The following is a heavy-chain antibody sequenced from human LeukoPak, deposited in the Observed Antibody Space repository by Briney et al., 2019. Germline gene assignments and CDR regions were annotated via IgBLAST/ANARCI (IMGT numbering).Heavy chain of an antibody. CDR2: IYHSGST. J-gene: IGHJ4*02. CDR3: ASIWYSSGWYVDYFDY. Sequence: PSETLSLTCTVSGGSISSYYWSWIRQPPGKGLEWIGSIYHSGSTYYNPSLKSRVTISVDTSKNQFSLKLSSVTAADTAVYYCASIWYSSGWYVDYFDYWGQGTLVTVSS. CDR1: GGSISSYY. V-gene: IGHV4-59*08. D-gene: IGHD6-19*01.